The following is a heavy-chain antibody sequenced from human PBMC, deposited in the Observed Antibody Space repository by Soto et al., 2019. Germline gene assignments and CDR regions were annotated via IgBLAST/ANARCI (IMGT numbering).Heavy chain of an antibody. J-gene: IGHJ6*02. D-gene: IGHD5-18*01. CDR3: ARVDTYDYYYAMDV. CDR2: IYSSGAT. V-gene: IGHV3-53*02. Sequence: EVQLVETGGGLIQPGGSLSLSCAASGFTVTSNYMNWVRQPPGKGLEWVSIIYSSGATYYADSVKGRFTISRDKSKNTLYLQMQNLRAEDTAIYYCARVDTYDYYYAMDVWGQGTTVTVSS. CDR1: GFTVTSNY.